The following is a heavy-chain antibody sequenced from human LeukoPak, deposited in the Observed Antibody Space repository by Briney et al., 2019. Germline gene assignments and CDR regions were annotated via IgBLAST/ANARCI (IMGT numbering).Heavy chain of an antibody. J-gene: IGHJ4*02. V-gene: IGHV4-34*01. CDR3: ARPRRYSSSWYGPFDC. D-gene: IGHD6-13*01. Sequence: SETLSLTCAVYGGSFSGYYWSWIHQPPGKGLEWIGEINHSGSTNYNPSLKSRVTISVDTSKNQFSLKLSSVTAADTAVYYCARPRRYSSSWYGPFDCWGQGTLVTVSS. CDR2: INHSGST. CDR1: GGSFSGYY.